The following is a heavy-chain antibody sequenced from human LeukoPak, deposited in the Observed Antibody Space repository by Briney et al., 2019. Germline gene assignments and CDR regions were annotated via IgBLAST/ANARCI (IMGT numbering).Heavy chain of an antibody. J-gene: IGHJ4*02. V-gene: IGHV1-24*01. CDR2: FDPEDGET. CDR3: ATTIVVVPAAMKGFYY. D-gene: IGHD2-2*01. CDR1: GYTLTELS. Sequence: GASVKVSCKVSGYTLTELSMHWVRQAPGKGLEWMGGFDPEDGETIYAQKFQGRVTMTEDTSTDTAYMELSSLRSEDTAVYYCATTIVVVPAAMKGFYYWGQGTLVTVSS.